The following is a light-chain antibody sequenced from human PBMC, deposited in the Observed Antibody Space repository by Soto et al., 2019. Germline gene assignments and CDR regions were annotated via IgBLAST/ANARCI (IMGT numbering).Light chain of an antibody. V-gene: IGKV1-12*01. Sequence: DIQMTQSPSSVSGSVGDRVTITCRASQDITRWLAWYQQKPGKAPKLLIYGASSLQSGVPSRFSGSGSGTDFTLAISSLQPEDSATYYCQQANSFPLTFGGGTKVDIK. J-gene: IGKJ4*01. CDR1: QDITRW. CDR3: QQANSFPLT. CDR2: GAS.